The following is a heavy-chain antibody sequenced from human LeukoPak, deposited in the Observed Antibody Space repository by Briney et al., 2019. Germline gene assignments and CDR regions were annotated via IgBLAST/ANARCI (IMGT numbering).Heavy chain of an antibody. D-gene: IGHD3-22*01. V-gene: IGHV4-34*01. J-gene: IGHJ3*02. CDR2: INHSGST. CDR1: GGSFSGYY. CDR3: ARGRRITMIVVVITTNAFDI. Sequence: PSXTLSLTWAVYGGSFSGYYWSWIGQPPGKGLEWIGEINHSGSTNYNPSLKRRVTISVETYKNQFSLTERYRTAADTAVYYCARGRRITMIVVVITTNAFDIWGQGTMVTVSS.